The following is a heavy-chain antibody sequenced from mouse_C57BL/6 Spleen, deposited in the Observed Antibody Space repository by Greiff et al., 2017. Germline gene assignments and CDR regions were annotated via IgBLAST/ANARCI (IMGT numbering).Heavy chain of an antibody. CDR3: ARVGYDYDDWYFDV. J-gene: IGHJ1*03. CDR1: GFTFSDYY. Sequence: EVQRVESEGGLVQPGSSMKLSCTASGFTFSDYYMAWVRQVPEKGLEWVANINYDGSSTYYLDSLKSRFIISRDNAKNILYLQMSSLKSEDTATYYCARVGYDYDDWYFDVWGTGTTVTVSS. CDR2: INYDGSST. V-gene: IGHV5-16*01. D-gene: IGHD2-4*01.